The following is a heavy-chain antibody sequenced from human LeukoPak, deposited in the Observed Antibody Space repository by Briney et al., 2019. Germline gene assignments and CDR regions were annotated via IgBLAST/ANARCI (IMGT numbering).Heavy chain of an antibody. CDR3: ANAPTGTYRFDY. J-gene: IGHJ4*02. D-gene: IGHD4-17*01. CDR2: ISDTDGFT. V-gene: IGHV3-23*01. Sequence: GGSLRLSCAASGFTFTRYAMTWVRQAPGKGLEWVSTISDTDGFTFYVDSVKGRFTIYRDNSKSTLYLQMNSLRDDDTAVYYCANAPTGTYRFDYWGEGTLVTVSS. CDR1: GFTFTRYA.